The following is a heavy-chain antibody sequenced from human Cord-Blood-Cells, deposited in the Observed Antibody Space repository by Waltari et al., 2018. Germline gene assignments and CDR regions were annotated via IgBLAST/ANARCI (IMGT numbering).Heavy chain of an antibody. CDR3: ASQLGIRYFDL. D-gene: IGHD7-27*01. CDR2: INHSGST. J-gene: IGHJ2*01. Sequence: IRQPPGKGLEWIGEINHSGSTNYNPSLKSRVTISVDTSKNQFSLKLSSVTAADTAVYYCASQLGIRYFDLWGRGTLVTVSS. V-gene: IGHV4-34*01.